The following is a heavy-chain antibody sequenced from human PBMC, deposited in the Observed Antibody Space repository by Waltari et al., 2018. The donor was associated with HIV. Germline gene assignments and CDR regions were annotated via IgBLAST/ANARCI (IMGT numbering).Heavy chain of an antibody. CDR2: IKSNIDGGTT. J-gene: IGHJ4*02. Sequence: SGFTFSDAWMSWVRQAPGKGLEWVGRIKSNIDGGTTDYAAPVKGRFTISRDDSKTTLYLEMNSLKTEDTAVYYCTTVGGGTRDYWGQGTLITVSS. D-gene: IGHD3-16*01. CDR1: GFTFSDAW. V-gene: IGHV3-15*01. CDR3: TTVGGGTRDY.